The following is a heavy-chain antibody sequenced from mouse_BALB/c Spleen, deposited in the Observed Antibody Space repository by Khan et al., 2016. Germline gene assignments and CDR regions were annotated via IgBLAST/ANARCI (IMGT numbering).Heavy chain of an antibody. CDR2: ISYSGST. CDR3: ARSYGSSPFVY. CDR1: GYSITSDYA. V-gene: IGHV3-2*02. Sequence: EVQLQESGPGLVKPSQSLSLTCTVTGYSITSDYAWNWIRQFPGNKLEWMGYISYSGSTSYTPSLKSRISITRDTSKNQFFLQLNSVTTEDTATYYCARSYGSSPFVYWGQGTLVTVSA. D-gene: IGHD1-1*01. J-gene: IGHJ3*01.